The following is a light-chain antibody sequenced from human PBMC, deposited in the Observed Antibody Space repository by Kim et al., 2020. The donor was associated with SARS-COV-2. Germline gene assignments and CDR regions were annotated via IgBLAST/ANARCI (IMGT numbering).Light chain of an antibody. J-gene: IGLJ2*01. V-gene: IGLV2-23*02. CDR3: CSYGGSVTFDVL. Sequence: ITISCTGTSTDVGISNLLSWYHQLPGKAPKLIIYEVTKRPSGVSYRFSGSKSGNTASLTISGLQADDEGDYYCCSYGGSVTFDVLFGGGTKVTVL. CDR2: EVT. CDR1: STDVGISNL.